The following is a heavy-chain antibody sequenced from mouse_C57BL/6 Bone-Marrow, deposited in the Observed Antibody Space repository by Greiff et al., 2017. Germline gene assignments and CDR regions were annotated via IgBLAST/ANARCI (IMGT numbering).Heavy chain of an antibody. CDR3: ERESYYYGSSSWCAY. J-gene: IGHJ3*01. CDR1: GYTFTSYW. V-gene: IGHV1-64*01. D-gene: IGHD1-1*01. Sequence: VQLQQPGAELVKPGASVKLSCKASGYTFTSYWMHWVKQRPGQGLEWIGMIHPNSGSTNYNEKFKSKATLTVDKSSSTAYMQLSSLTSEDSAVYYCERESYYYGSSSWCAYWGQGTLVTVSA. CDR2: IHPNSGST.